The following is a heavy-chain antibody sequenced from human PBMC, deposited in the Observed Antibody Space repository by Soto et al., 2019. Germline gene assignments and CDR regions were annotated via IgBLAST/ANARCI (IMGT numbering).Heavy chain of an antibody. Sequence: EVQLVESGGGLVQPGGSLRLSCAASGFTFSSYSMNWVRQAPGKGLEWDSYISSSSSTIYYADSVKGRFTISRDNAKNSLYLQMNSLRAEDTAVYYCAREYCSSTSCINGFDPWGQGTLVIVSS. CDR2: ISSSSSTI. CDR1: GFTFSSYS. CDR3: AREYCSSTSCINGFDP. J-gene: IGHJ5*02. V-gene: IGHV3-48*01. D-gene: IGHD2-2*01.